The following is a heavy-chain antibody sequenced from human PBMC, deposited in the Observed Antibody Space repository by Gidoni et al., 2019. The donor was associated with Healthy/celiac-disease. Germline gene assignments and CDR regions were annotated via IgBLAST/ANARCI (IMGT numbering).Heavy chain of an antibody. Sequence: QITLKESGPTLVKPTQTLTLTCTFSGFSLSTSVVGVGWIRQPPGKALEWLALIYWDDDKRYSPSLKSRLTITKDTSKNQVVLTMTNMDPVDTATYYCAHVRSGAWFGELLLSSFDYWGQGTLVTVSS. CDR1: GFSLSTSVVG. D-gene: IGHD3-10*01. V-gene: IGHV2-5*02. CDR3: AHVRSGAWFGELLLSSFDY. CDR2: IYWDDDK. J-gene: IGHJ4*02.